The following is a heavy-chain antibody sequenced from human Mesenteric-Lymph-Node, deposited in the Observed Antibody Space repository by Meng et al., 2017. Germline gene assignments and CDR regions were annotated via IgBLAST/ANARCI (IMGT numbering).Heavy chain of an antibody. J-gene: IGHJ4*02. CDR2: INPNSGGT. CDR3: ARGRRWLQLGLDY. Sequence: ASVKVSCKASGYTFSRYGLHWVRQAPGQGLEWMGWINPNSGGTNYAQKFQGRVTITTDESTSTAYMELSSLRSEDTAVYYCARGRRWLQLGLDYWGQGTLVTVSS. V-gene: IGHV1-3*01. CDR1: GYTFSRYG. D-gene: IGHD5-24*01.